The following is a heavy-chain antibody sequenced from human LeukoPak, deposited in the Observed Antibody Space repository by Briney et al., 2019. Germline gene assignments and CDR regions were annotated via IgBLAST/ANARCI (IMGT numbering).Heavy chain of an antibody. CDR3: ARGSDRSFDY. Sequence: SQTLSLTCAVSGGSISSGGYSWSWIRQPPGKGLEWIGYIYHSGSTYYNPSLKSRVTISVDRSKNQFSLKLSSVPAADTAVYYCARGSDRSFDYWGQGTLVTVCS. V-gene: IGHV4-30-2*01. CDR2: IYHSGST. CDR1: GGSISSGGYS. D-gene: IGHD3-10*01. J-gene: IGHJ4*02.